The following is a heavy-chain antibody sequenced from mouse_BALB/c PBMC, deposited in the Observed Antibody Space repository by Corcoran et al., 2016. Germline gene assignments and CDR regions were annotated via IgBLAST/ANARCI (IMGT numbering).Heavy chain of an antibody. CDR3: ANWDWYFDV. J-gene: IGHJ1*01. Sequence: EVQLQQSGAELVKPGASLKLSCTASGFNIKDTYMHWVKQRPEQGLEWIVRIDPANGNTTYDPKFQGKATITADTSSSTAYLQLSSLTSEDTAGYYCANWDWYFDVWGAGTTVTVSS. CDR1: GFNIKDTY. D-gene: IGHD4-1*01. CDR2: IDPANGNT. V-gene: IGHV14-3*02.